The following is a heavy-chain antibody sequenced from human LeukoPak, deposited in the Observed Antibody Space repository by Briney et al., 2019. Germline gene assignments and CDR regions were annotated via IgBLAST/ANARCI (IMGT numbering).Heavy chain of an antibody. CDR3: ARPYSSGWYKWAFDI. D-gene: IGHD6-19*01. CDR2: IYYSGST. J-gene: IGHJ3*02. CDR1: GGSISSYY. V-gene: IGHV4-59*01. Sequence: SETLSLTCTVSGGSISSYYWSWIRQPPGKGLEWIGYIYYSGSTNYNPSLERRVTISIDTSKNQFSLKLSSVTAADTAVYYCARPYSSGWYKWAFDIWGQGTMVTVSS.